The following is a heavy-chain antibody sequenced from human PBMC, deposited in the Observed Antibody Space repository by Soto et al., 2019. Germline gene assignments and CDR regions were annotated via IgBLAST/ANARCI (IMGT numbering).Heavy chain of an antibody. CDR3: ARGWTYGLLGMDV. CDR1: GGSISSGGYS. CDR2: IYHSGST. D-gene: IGHD1-7*01. Sequence: QLQLQESGSGLVKPSQTLSLTCAVSGGSISSGGYSWSWIRQPPGKGLEGIGYIYHSGSTYYNPSLTSRVTVSVDRSKNQFSLKLSSVTAADTAVYYCARGWTYGLLGMDVWGQGTTVTVSS. V-gene: IGHV4-30-2*01. J-gene: IGHJ6*02.